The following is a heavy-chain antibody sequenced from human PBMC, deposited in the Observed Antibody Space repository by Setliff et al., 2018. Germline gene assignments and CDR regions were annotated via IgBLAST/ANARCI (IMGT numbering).Heavy chain of an antibody. CDR1: GGSISSGSYY. V-gene: IGHV4-61*09. D-gene: IGHD3-22*01. Sequence: PLETLSLTCTVSGGSISSGSYYWSWIRQPAGKGLEWIGHIYTSGSTNYNPSLKSRVTISVDTSKNQFSLKLSSVTAADTAVYYCARAGYDSSGYYSYWGQGTLVTVSS. CDR2: IYTSGST. J-gene: IGHJ4*02. CDR3: ARAGYDSSGYYSY.